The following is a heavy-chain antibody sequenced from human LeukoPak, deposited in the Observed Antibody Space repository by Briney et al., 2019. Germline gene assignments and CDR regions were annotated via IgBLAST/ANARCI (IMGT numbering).Heavy chain of an antibody. D-gene: IGHD6-13*01. J-gene: IGHJ4*02. Sequence: PSETLSLACAVSGGSISSSNWWSWVRQPPGKGLEWIGEIHHSGSTNYNPSLKSRVTISVDKSKNQFSLKLSSVTAADTAVYYCARIHSSSAYYFDYWGQGTLVTVSS. CDR1: GGSISSSNW. CDR3: ARIHSSSAYYFDY. V-gene: IGHV4-4*02. CDR2: IHHSGST.